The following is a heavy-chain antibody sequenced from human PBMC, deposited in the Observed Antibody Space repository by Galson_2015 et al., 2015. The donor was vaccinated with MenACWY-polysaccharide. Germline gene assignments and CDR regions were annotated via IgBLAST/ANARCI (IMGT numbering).Heavy chain of an antibody. Sequence: SPRLSCAASGLTFSNYDMSWGRPAPGQGLEWISYISSSGATIYYADSVKGRFTISRDNAKNSLYLQMTSLRAEDTAVYYCARGLSTRWGRDFWGQGTLVTVSS. V-gene: IGHV3-48*03. D-gene: IGHD2/OR15-2a*01. CDR2: ISSSGATI. CDR1: GLTFSNYD. J-gene: IGHJ4*02. CDR3: ARGLSTRWGRDF.